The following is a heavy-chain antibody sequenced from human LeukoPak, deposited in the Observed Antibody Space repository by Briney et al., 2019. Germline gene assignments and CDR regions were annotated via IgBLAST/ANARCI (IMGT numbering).Heavy chain of an antibody. J-gene: IGHJ5*02. D-gene: IGHD4-23*01. CDR1: GYIFTSYY. CDR2: INPGGGST. Sequence: ASVKVSCKASGYIFTSYYMHWARQAPGQGLEWMGIINPGGGSTSYAQKFQDRVTMTRDTSTSTVYMELSSLRSDDTAVYYCAKDLRWDHPGFDPWGQGTLVIVSS. CDR3: AKDLRWDHPGFDP. V-gene: IGHV1-46*01.